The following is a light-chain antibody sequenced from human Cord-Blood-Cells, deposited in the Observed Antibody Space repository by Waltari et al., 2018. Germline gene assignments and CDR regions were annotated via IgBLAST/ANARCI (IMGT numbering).Light chain of an antibody. Sequence: DIQMTQSPSTLSASVGDRVTITCRASQSISSWLAWYQQKPGKAPKLLIYKACRLESGVPSRFSGSGSGTECTLTISSLQPDDFATYYCQQYNSYSWTFGQGTKVEIK. J-gene: IGKJ1*01. V-gene: IGKV1-5*03. CDR2: KAC. CDR1: QSISSW. CDR3: QQYNSYSWT.